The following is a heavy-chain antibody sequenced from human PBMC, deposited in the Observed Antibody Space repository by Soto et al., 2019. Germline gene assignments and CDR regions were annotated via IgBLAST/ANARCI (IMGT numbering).Heavy chain of an antibody. CDR2: IIPILGIA. V-gene: IGHV1-69*02. Sequence: QVQLVQSGAEVKKPGSSVKVSCKASGGTFSSYTISWVRQAPGQGLEWMGRIIPILGIANYAQKFQGRVTITAGKSTSTAYMELSSMRSEDTAGYYCARATGGGSDYCGQGTLVTVSS. CDR1: GGTFSSYT. J-gene: IGHJ4*02. CDR3: ARATGGGSDY. D-gene: IGHD3-16*01.